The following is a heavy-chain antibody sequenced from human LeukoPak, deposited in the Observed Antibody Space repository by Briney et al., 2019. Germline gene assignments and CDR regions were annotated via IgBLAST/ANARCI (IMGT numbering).Heavy chain of an antibody. CDR3: ARALLTDYYYYGVDV. J-gene: IGHJ6*02. V-gene: IGHV4-38-2*02. CDR1: GFSISSGYY. Sequence: SETLSLTCTVSGFSISSGYYWGWIRQPPGKGLEWIGSMYHTGVTHYNPSLKSRITISVDTSKNQCSLNLSSVTAADTAVYYCARALLTDYYYYGVDVWGQGTTVTVSS. CDR2: MYHTGVT. D-gene: IGHD3-9*01.